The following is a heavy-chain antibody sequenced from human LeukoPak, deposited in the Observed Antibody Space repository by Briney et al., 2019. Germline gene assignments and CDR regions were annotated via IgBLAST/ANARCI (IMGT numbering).Heavy chain of an antibody. Sequence: ASVKVSCKTSGYTFTAYYMHWVRQAPGQGLEWMGWINPNSGATDYAQKFQGRVTMTRDTSISTTYMELSSLRFDDTAVYYCARNGWYEYWGQGTLVTVSS. D-gene: IGHD6-19*01. CDR1: GYTFTAYY. CDR2: INPNSGAT. J-gene: IGHJ4*02. CDR3: ARNGWYEY. V-gene: IGHV1-2*02.